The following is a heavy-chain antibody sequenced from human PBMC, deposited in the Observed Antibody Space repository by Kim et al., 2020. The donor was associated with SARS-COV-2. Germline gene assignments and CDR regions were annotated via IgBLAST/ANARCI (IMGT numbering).Heavy chain of an antibody. CDR2: INHSGST. V-gene: IGHV4-34*01. D-gene: IGHD1-20*01. CDR3: ARGPNIIRRWFDP. J-gene: IGHJ5*02. CDR1: GGSFSGYY. Sequence: SETLSLTCAVYGGSFSGYYWSWIRQPPGKGLEWIGEINHSGSTNYNPSLKSRVTISVDTSKNQFSLKLSSVTAADTAVYYCARGPNIIRRWFDPWGQGTL.